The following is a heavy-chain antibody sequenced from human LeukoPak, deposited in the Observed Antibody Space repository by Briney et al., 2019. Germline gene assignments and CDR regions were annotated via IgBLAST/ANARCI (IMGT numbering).Heavy chain of an antibody. CDR2: ISTSGAST. CDR3: AKVSRDGYKSGMDV. V-gene: IGHV3-23*01. J-gene: IGHJ6*02. D-gene: IGHD5-24*01. Sequence: GGSLRLSCAASGFTFSSYAMSWVRQAPGKGLEWVSTISTSGASTYYADSVKGRFTISRDNSKNTLYLQKNSLRAEDTAVYYCAKVSRDGYKSGMDVWGRGTTVTVSS. CDR1: GFTFSSYA.